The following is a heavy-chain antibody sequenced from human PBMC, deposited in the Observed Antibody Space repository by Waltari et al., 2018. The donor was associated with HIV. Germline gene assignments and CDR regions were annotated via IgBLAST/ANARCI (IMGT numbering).Heavy chain of an antibody. D-gene: IGHD2-15*01. J-gene: IGHJ6*02. CDR1: GGSINSGDHY. Sequence: QVHLQESGPGLVKPSETLSLTCNVSGGSINSGDHYWTWVRQPPGKGLEWIGYIHYSGRTYYNPALKGRLVMSVDTSTNQFSLRLSPVTAADTAIYYAARVHSFEFGLDVWGQGTTVTVSS. CDR3: ARVHSFEFGLDV. V-gene: IGHV4-30-4*01. CDR2: IHYSGRT.